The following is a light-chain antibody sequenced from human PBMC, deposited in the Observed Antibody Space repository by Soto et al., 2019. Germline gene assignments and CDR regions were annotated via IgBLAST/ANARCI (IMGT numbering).Light chain of an antibody. J-gene: IGKJ1*01. Sequence: DIQMTQSPSSLSASVGDRVTITCRARQGISNYLAWYQQKPGKVPKLLIYAASTLQSGVPSRCSGSGSGTDFTLTISSLQPEYVATYYCQKYNSAPWTFGQGTKVEIK. CDR2: AAS. V-gene: IGKV1-27*01. CDR3: QKYNSAPWT. CDR1: QGISNY.